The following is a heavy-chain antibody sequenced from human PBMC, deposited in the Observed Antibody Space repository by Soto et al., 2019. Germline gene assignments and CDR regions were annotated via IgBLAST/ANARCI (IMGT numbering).Heavy chain of an antibody. CDR3: AKEGNGGSSLDY. Sequence: EVQLVESGGGVVQPGGSLRLSCAASGFTFDDYMMHWVRQAPGKGLEWISLISWDGGRIDYADSIKGRFTVSRDNNKNSLFLHMHSLKTEDTAFYYCAKEGNGGSSLDYWGQGTLVTVSS. CDR1: GFTFDDYM. D-gene: IGHD2-15*01. J-gene: IGHJ4*02. CDR2: ISWDGGRI. V-gene: IGHV3-43*01.